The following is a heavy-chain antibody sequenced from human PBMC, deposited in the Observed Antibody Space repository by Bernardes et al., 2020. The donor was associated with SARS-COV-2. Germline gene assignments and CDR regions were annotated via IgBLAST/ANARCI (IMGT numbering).Heavy chain of an antibody. Sequence: GGSLSLSCAASGFTFSSYWMSWVRQAPGKGLEWVANIKQDGSEKYYVDSVKGRFTISRDNAKNSLYLQMNSLRAEDTAVYYCARDALAVAPTQDYYYGMDVWGQGTTVTVSS. D-gene: IGHD6-19*01. V-gene: IGHV3-7*01. J-gene: IGHJ6*02. CDR3: ARDALAVAPTQDYYYGMDV. CDR2: IKQDGSEK. CDR1: GFTFSSYW.